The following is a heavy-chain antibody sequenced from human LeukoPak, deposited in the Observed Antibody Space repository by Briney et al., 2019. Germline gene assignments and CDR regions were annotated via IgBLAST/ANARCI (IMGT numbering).Heavy chain of an antibody. CDR1: GGSISSSSYY. Sequence: SETLSLTCTVSGGSISSSSYYWSWIRQPPGKGLEWIGEINHSGSTNYNPSLKSRVTISVDTSKNQFSLKLSSVTAADTAVYYCARYSSTWCFDYWGQGTLVTVSS. D-gene: IGHD6-13*01. J-gene: IGHJ4*02. CDR3: ARYSSTWCFDY. V-gene: IGHV4-39*07. CDR2: INHSGST.